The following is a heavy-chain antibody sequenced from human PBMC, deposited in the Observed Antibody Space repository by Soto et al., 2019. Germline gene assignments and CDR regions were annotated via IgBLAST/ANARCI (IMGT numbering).Heavy chain of an antibody. CDR1: GGSISSGVYY. D-gene: IGHD5-18*01. V-gene: IGHV4-31*03. CDR3: ARASVDTAMETNWFDP. Sequence: SETLSLTCTVSGGSISSGVYYWSWIRQHPGKGLEWIGYIYYSGSTYYNPSLKSRVTISVDTSKNQFSLKLSSVTAADTAVYYCARASVDTAMETNWFDPWGQGTLVTVSS. J-gene: IGHJ5*02. CDR2: IYYSGST.